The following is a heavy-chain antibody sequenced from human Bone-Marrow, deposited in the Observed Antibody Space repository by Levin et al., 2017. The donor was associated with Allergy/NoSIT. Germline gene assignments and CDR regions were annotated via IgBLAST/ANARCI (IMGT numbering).Heavy chain of an antibody. Sequence: AASVKVSCRASGGTFSTSTISWVRQAPGQGLAWMGRINPILGVTNYAQTFQGRVTITADKSTSTAYMELNSLTSEDTAVYYCARGGYFAFDFWGQGTLVTVSS. V-gene: IGHV1-69*02. CDR3: ARGGYFAFDF. CDR2: INPILGVT. CDR1: GGTFSTST. J-gene: IGHJ4*02. D-gene: IGHD2-15*01.